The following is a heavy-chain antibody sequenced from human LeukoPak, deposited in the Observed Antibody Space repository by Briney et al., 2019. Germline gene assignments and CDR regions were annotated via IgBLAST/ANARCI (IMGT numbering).Heavy chain of an antibody. V-gene: IGHV3-48*02. CDR3: ARDFYGDYGADY. CDR2: ISSSSRNI. D-gene: IGHD4-17*01. J-gene: IGHJ4*02. Sequence: GGSLRLSCAASGFTFSIYAMNWVRQAPGKGLEWISCISSSSRNIYYADSVKGRFTIFRDNAKNSLYLQMNILRDEDTAVYYCARDFYGDYGADYWGQGTLVTVSS. CDR1: GFTFSIYA.